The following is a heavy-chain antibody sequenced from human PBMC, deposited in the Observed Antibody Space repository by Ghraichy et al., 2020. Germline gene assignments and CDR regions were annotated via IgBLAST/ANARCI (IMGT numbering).Heavy chain of an antibody. V-gene: IGHV4-39*01. Sequence: SETLSLTCTVSGGSISSSSYYWGWIRQPPGKGLEWIGSIYYSGSTYYNPSLKSRVTISVDTSKNQFSLKLSSVTAADTAVYYCARQYGDYKHAGDFDYWGQGTLVTVSS. CDR3: ARQYGDYKHAGDFDY. D-gene: IGHD4-17*01. CDR1: GGSISSSSYY. CDR2: IYYSGST. J-gene: IGHJ4*02.